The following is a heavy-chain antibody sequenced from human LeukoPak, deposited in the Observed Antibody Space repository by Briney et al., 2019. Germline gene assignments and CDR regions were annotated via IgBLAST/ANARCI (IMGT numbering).Heavy chain of an antibody. V-gene: IGHV4-34*01. Sequence: SETLSLTCAVYGGSFSGYYWSWIRQPPGKGLEWIGEINHSGSTNYNPSLKSRVTISVDTSKNQFSLKLSSVTAADTAVYYCASQYYYDSSGYPEVYYHYMDVWGKGTTVTVSS. J-gene: IGHJ6*03. CDR1: GGSFSGYY. CDR2: INHSGST. D-gene: IGHD3-22*01. CDR3: ASQYYYDSSGYPEVYYHYMDV.